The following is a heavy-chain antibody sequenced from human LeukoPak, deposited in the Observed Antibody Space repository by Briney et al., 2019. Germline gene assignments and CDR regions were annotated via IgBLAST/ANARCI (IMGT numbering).Heavy chain of an antibody. CDR1: GVAFNSYA. Sequence: ASVKVSCKASGVAFNSYAISWVRQAPGQGLEWMGIINPSGGSTIYAQKFQGRITMTRDTSTSTVYMELSSLRSEDTAVYYCARSKTIFGVVMPGDPFSGSRDWGQGTLVTVSS. CDR2: INPSGGST. CDR3: ARSKTIFGVVMPGDPFSGSRD. D-gene: IGHD3-3*01. V-gene: IGHV1-46*02. J-gene: IGHJ4*02.